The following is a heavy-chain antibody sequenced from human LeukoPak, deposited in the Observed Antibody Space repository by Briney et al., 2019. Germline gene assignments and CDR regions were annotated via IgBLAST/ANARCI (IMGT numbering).Heavy chain of an antibody. V-gene: IGHV3-30-3*01. Sequence: GGSLRLSCAASGFTFSSYAMHWVRQAPGKGLEWVAVISYDGSNKYYADSAKGRFTISRDNSKNTLYLQMNSLRAEDTAVYYCASGGYYYDSSRPFDYWGQGTLVTVSS. J-gene: IGHJ4*02. D-gene: IGHD3-22*01. CDR2: ISYDGSNK. CDR1: GFTFSSYA. CDR3: ASGGYYYDSSRPFDY.